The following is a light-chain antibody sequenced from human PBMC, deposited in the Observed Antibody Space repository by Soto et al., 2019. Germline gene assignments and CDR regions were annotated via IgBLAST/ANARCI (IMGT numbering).Light chain of an antibody. CDR3: SSYTGRNTVV. CDR2: EVS. Sequence: QSALTQPASVSGSPGQSITISCTGTISDVGSYNYVSWYQHHPGKAPKLIIYEVSNRPSGVSNRFSGSKSGNTASLTISGLQSEDEADYSCSSYTGRNTVVFGRGTKLTVL. J-gene: IGLJ2*01. V-gene: IGLV2-14*01. CDR1: ISDVGSYNY.